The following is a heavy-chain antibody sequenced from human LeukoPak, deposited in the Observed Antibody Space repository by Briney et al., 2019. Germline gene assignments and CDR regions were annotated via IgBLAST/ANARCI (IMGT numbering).Heavy chain of an antibody. V-gene: IGHV4-34*01. J-gene: IGHJ4*02. CDR3: ASLNPDSSGYYLYYFDH. CDR2: INHSGST. D-gene: IGHD5-12*01. Sequence: SETLSLTCAVYGGSFSGYYWSWIRQPPGKGLEWIGEINHSGSTNYNPSLKSRVTISVDKSRNHFSLNLTSVTAADTAVYYCASLNPDSSGYYLYYFDHWGQGTLVTVSS. CDR1: GGSFSGYY.